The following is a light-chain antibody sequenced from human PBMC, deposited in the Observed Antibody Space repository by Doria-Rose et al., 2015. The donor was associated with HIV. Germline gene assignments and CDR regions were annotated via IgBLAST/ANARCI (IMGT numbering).Light chain of an antibody. CDR1: QSVNTTF. V-gene: IGKV3-20*01. J-gene: IGKJ1*01. CDR2: GTS. CDR3: QQYGTSPWT. Sequence: PGQRATLSCRASQSVNTTFLAWYHQKPGQAPRLLIYGTSTRATGIPDRFSGSGSGTDFTLTISRLEPEDFAVYYCQQYGTSPWTFGQGTKVEIK.